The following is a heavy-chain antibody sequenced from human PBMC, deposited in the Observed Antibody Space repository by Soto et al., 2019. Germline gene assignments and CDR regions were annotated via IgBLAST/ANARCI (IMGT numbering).Heavy chain of an antibody. CDR3: ARVVDGAGHDYGDYGNYYYYYMDV. CDR1: GFTFSSYS. D-gene: IGHD4-17*01. CDR2: ISSSSSTI. V-gene: IGHV3-48*01. J-gene: IGHJ6*03. Sequence: GGSLRLSCAASGFTFSSYSMNWVRQAPGKGLEWVSYISSSSSTIYYAEPVKGRFTISRDNAKNSLYLQMNSLRAEDTAVYYCARVVDGAGHDYGDYGNYYYYYMDVWGKGTTVTVSS.